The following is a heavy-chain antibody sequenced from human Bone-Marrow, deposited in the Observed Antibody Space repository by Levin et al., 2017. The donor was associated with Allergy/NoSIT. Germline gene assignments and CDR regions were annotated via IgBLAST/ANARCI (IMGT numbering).Heavy chain of an antibody. J-gene: IGHJ4*02. CDR1: GGSFSDYY. Sequence: SQTLSLTCAVYGGSFSDYYWTWIRQPPGKGLEWIGEINHSGSTTYNPSLKSRVTISLDTSKSQFSLKLNSVTAADTAVSYCARSDPYGSDRLLDSWGQGTLVTVSS. D-gene: IGHD3-10*01. V-gene: IGHV4-34*01. CDR2: INHSGST. CDR3: ARSDPYGSDRLLDS.